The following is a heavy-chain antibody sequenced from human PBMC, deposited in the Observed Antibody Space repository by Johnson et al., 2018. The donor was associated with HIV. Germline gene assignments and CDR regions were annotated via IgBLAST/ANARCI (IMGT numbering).Heavy chain of an antibody. CDR3: ARVRTAAGFDAFDI. Sequence: VQLVESGGGLIQPGGSLRLSCAASGFTFSSYAMSWVRQAPGKGLEWVSGINWNGGSTGYVDSVKGRFTISRDNAKNSLYLQMNSLRAEDTALYYCARVRTAAGFDAFDIWGQGTMVTVSS. V-gene: IGHV3-20*04. CDR2: INWNGGST. D-gene: IGHD6-13*01. CDR1: GFTFSSYA. J-gene: IGHJ3*02.